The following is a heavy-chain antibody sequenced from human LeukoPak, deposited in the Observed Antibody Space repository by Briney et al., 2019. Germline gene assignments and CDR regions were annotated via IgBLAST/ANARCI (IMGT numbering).Heavy chain of an antibody. J-gene: IGHJ4*02. Sequence: ASVKVSCKASGYTFTSYYMHWVRQAPGQGLEWMGIINPSGGSTSHAQKFQGRVTMTRDMSTSTVYMELSSLRSEDTAVYYCARDGWEQLVPGAFDYWGQGTLVTVSS. CDR3: ARDGWEQLVPGAFDY. V-gene: IGHV1-46*01. CDR1: GYTFTSYY. CDR2: INPSGGST. D-gene: IGHD6-6*01.